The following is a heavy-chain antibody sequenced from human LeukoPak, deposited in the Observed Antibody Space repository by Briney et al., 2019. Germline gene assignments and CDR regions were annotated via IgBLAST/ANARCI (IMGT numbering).Heavy chain of an antibody. CDR2: IYYSGST. D-gene: IGHD3-16*01. CDR1: GGSISSYY. CDR3: ARPIRD. V-gene: IGHV4-59*08. Sequence: PSETLSLTCTVSGGSISSYYWSWIRQPPGKGLEWIGYIYYSGSTNYNPSLKSRVTISVDTSKNQFSLKLSSVTAADTAVYYCARPIRDWGQGTLVTVSS. J-gene: IGHJ4*02.